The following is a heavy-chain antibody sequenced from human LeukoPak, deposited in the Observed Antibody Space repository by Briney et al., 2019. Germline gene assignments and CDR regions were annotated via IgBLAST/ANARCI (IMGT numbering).Heavy chain of an antibody. CDR1: GYAFTGYY. D-gene: IGHD3-9*01. CDR3: ARARNGDILTKLDY. V-gene: IGHV1-2*02. Sequence: VASVKVSCKASGYAFTGYYMHWVRQAPGQGLEWMGWINPNSGGTNYAQKFQGRVTMTRDTSISTAYMELNRLRSDDTAVYYCARARNGDILTKLDYWGQGTLVTVSS. CDR2: INPNSGGT. J-gene: IGHJ4*02.